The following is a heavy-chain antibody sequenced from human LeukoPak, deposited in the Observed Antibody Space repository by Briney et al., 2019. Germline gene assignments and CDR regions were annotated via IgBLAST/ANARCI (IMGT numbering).Heavy chain of an antibody. CDR1: GGSISSGNW. V-gene: IGHV4-4*02. J-gene: IGHJ4*02. Sequence: SETLSLTCAVSGGSISSGNWWSWVRQPPGKGLEWIGEIYHSGSTNYNPSLKSRVTISVDKSKNHFSLKLTSVTAADTAVYYCARSPNDGPDQLDYWGQGTLVTVSS. CDR2: IYHSGST. CDR3: ARSPNDGPDQLDY. D-gene: IGHD5-24*01.